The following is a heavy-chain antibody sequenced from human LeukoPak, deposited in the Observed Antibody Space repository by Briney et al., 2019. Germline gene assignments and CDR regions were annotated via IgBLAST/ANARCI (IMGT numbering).Heavy chain of an antibody. D-gene: IGHD2-8*02. J-gene: IGHJ4*02. CDR3: TKAPLMSCTGAFCYPFDS. CDR1: GFTFSNYW. Sequence: GGSLRLSCAASGFTFSNYWMHWVRQGPGKGLVWVSRINSDGSSTSYADSVKGRFTVSRDNSRNTLYLQMNNLRIEDSAVYYCTKAPLMSCTGAFCYPFDSWGQGVLVTVSS. V-gene: IGHV3-74*01. CDR2: INSDGSST.